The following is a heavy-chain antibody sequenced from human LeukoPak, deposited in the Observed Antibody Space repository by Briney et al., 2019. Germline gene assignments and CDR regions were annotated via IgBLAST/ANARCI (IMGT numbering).Heavy chain of an antibody. D-gene: IGHD3-10*01. Sequence: SETLSLTCTVSGGSISSYYWSWIRQPAGKGLEWIGRIYTSGSTNYNPSLKSRVTMSVDTSKSQFSLKLSSVTAADTAVYYCARDVVLGVRGVTDAFDIWGQGTMVTVSS. CDR3: ARDVVLGVRGVTDAFDI. CDR1: GGSISSYY. J-gene: IGHJ3*02. CDR2: IYTSGST. V-gene: IGHV4-4*07.